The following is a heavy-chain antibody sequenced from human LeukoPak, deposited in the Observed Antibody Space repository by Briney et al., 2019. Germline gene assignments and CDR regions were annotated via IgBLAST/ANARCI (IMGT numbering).Heavy chain of an antibody. Sequence: PSQTLSLTCAISGDSVSSNSAAWNWIRPSPSRGLEWLGRTYYRSKWYNDYAVSVKSRITINPDTSKNQFSLQLNSVTLEDTAAYYCARSSSAWLGGWGQGTMVTVSS. J-gene: IGHJ3*01. V-gene: IGHV6-1*01. D-gene: IGHD6-19*01. CDR3: ARSSSAWLGG. CDR1: GDSVSSNSAA. CDR2: TYYRSKWYN.